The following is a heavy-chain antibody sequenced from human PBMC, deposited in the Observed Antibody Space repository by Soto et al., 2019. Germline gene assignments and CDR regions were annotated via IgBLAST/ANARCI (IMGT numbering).Heavy chain of an antibody. D-gene: IGHD4-4*01. CDR2: INPSSGGT. V-gene: IGHV1-2*02. J-gene: IGHJ6*02. CDR3: ARDFRTYSHDVDV. Sequence: ASVKVSCKASGYPFTGPYIYWVRQAPGQGLEWMGWINPSSGGTEFAEKFQGRVTVTRDMSIRTVFLELNSLTSDDTGVYFCARDFRTYSHDVDVWGQGTAVTVSS. CDR1: GYPFTGPY.